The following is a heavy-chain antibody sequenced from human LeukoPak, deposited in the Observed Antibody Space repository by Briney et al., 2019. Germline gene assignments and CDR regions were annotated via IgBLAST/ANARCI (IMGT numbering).Heavy chain of an antibody. Sequence: GGSLRLSCAASGFTFSNYLMAWVRQLPGKGLEWVASIKQDGSEKYYVDSVKGRFTISRDDAENSLYLQVNSLRAEDTAIYYCARAGPWGSYRYTFDSWGQGTLLTVSS. V-gene: IGHV3-7*01. CDR1: GFTFSNYL. J-gene: IGHJ4*02. CDR3: ARAGPWGSYRYTFDS. D-gene: IGHD3-16*02. CDR2: IKQDGSEK.